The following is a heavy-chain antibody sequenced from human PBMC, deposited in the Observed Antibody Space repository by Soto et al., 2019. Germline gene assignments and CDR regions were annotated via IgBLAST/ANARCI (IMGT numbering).Heavy chain of an antibody. Sequence: GESLKISCKGSGDSFSSYWINWVRQMPGKGLEWMGRIDPSDSHTDYSPSFQGHVTISADKSINTAYLQWSSLRASDTAIYYCARARPGDYDFWSGYSEGRYGMDVWGQGTTVTVSS. V-gene: IGHV5-10-1*01. CDR3: ARARPGDYDFWSGYSEGRYGMDV. CDR2: IDPSDSHT. D-gene: IGHD3-3*01. J-gene: IGHJ6*02. CDR1: GDSFSSYW.